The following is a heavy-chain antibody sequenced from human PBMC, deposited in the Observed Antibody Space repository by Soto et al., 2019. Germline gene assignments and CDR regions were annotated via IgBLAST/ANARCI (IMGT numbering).Heavy chain of an antibody. CDR1: GGSISSYY. CDR3: ARASESYCSGTSCYTGYYYYGMDV. D-gene: IGHD2-2*02. CDR2: IYYSGCT. V-gene: IGHV4-59*01. Sequence: SETLSLTCTVSGGSISSYYWSWIRQPPGKGLEWIGNIYYSGCTNYNPSLKSRVTIPVDTSKKQFSLKLSSVTAADTAVYYCARASESYCSGTSCYTGYYYYGMDVWG. J-gene: IGHJ6*01.